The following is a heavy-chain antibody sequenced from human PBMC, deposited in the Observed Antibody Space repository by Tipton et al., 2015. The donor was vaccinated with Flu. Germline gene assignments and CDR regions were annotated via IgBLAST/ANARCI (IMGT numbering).Heavy chain of an antibody. V-gene: IGHV4-59*04. D-gene: IGHD3-10*01. J-gene: IGHJ4*02. CDR1: GGSISTSY. CDR2: IYHSGST. Sequence: LRLSCTVSGGSISTSYWSWIRQPPGKGLEWIGNIYHSGSTFYNPSLKSRVTISVDTPKNQFSLKLSSVTAADTAVYYCATYYYGSGTQSAFDYWGQGTPVTVSS. CDR3: ATYYYGSGTQSAFDY.